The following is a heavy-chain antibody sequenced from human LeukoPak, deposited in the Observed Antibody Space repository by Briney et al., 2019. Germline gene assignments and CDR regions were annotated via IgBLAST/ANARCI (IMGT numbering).Heavy chain of an antibody. J-gene: IGHJ3*02. Sequence: SETLSLTCTVSGGSISSYYWSWIRQPPGKGLEWIGYIYYSGSTNYNPPLKSRVTISVDTSKNQFSLKLSSVTAADTAVYYCAKYYGSGSYMSFYAFDIWGQGTMVTVSS. CDR3: AKYYGSGSYMSFYAFDI. D-gene: IGHD3-10*01. V-gene: IGHV4-59*01. CDR2: IYYSGST. CDR1: GGSISSYY.